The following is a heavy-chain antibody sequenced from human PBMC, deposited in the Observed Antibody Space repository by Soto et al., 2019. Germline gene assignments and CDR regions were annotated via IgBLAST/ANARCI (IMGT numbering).Heavy chain of an antibody. V-gene: IGHV3-23*01. D-gene: IGHD3-22*01. CDR2: ISGSGGST. CDR3: AKLISYYDSSGYYC. Sequence: VGSLRLSCAASGFTFSSYAMSWVRQAPGKGLEWASAISGSGGSTYYADSVKGRFTISRDNSKNTLYLQMNSLRAEDTAVYYCAKLISYYDSSGYYCWGQGTLVTVSS. J-gene: IGHJ4*02. CDR1: GFTFSSYA.